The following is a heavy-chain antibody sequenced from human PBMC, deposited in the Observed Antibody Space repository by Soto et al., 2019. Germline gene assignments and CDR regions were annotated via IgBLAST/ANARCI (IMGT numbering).Heavy chain of an antibody. D-gene: IGHD2-15*01. CDR2: INVGNGGT. Sequence: QVQLVQSGAEEKKPGASVKVSCKASGYTFTTYPMNWLRQAPGQRPEWMGWINVGNGGTKYSQKFQGRVSITRDPSAGTAYMQLSRLRSDDTAVYYCATDRGGYCSGGSCPEAWFDPWGQGTLVTVTS. J-gene: IGHJ5*02. CDR3: ATDRGGYCSGGSCPEAWFDP. V-gene: IGHV1-3*05. CDR1: GYTFTTYP.